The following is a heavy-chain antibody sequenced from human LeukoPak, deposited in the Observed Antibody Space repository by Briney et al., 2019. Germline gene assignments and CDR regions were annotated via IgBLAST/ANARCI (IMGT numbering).Heavy chain of an antibody. J-gene: IGHJ4*02. Sequence: ASVKVSCKASGGTFSSYAISWVRQAPGQGLEWMGGIIPILGTANYAQKFQGRVTITTDESTSTAYMELSSLRSEDTAVYYCARGHLGDSSGYYYGGEFDYWGQGTLVTVSS. D-gene: IGHD3-22*01. V-gene: IGHV1-69*05. CDR3: ARGHLGDSSGYYYGGEFDY. CDR1: GGTFSSYA. CDR2: IIPILGTA.